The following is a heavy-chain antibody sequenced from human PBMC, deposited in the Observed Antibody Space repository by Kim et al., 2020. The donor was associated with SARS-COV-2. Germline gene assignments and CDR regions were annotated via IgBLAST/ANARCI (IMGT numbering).Heavy chain of an antibody. Sequence: KFQERVTITRDMSTSTAYMELSSLRSEDTAVYYCAADEGGNSDYYYGMDVWGQGTTVTVSS. CDR3: AADEGGNSDYYYGMDV. V-gene: IGHV1-58*01. D-gene: IGHD2-21*02. J-gene: IGHJ6*02.